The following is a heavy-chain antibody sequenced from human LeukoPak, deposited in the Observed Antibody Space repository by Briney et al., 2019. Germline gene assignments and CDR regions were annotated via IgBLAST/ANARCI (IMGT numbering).Heavy chain of an antibody. D-gene: IGHD6-6*01. V-gene: IGHV3-7*01. Sequence: GGSLRLSCAASGFTFSSCWMSWVRQAPGKGLEWVANIKQDGSEKYYVDSVKGRFTISRDNAKNSLYLQMNSLRAEDTAVYYCARESFAARWDWGQGTLVTVSS. CDR3: ARESFAARWD. J-gene: IGHJ4*02. CDR1: GFTFSSCW. CDR2: IKQDGSEK.